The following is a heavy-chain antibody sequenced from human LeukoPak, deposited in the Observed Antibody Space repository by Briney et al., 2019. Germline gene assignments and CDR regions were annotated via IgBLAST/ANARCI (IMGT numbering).Heavy chain of an antibody. CDR3: ARDDYGDYHFDY. CDR2: ISYDGSNK. CDR1: GFTFSSYA. J-gene: IGHJ4*02. D-gene: IGHD4-17*01. Sequence: GSLRLSCAASGFTFSSYAMHWVRQAPGKGLEWVAVISYDGSNKYYADSVKGRFTISRDNSKNTLYLQMNSLRAEDTAVYYCARDDYGDYHFDYWGQGTLVTVSS. V-gene: IGHV3-30-3*01.